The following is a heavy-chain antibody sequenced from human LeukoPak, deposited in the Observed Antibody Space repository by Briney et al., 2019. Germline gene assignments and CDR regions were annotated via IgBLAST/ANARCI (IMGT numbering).Heavy chain of an antibody. V-gene: IGHV4-4*02. D-gene: IGHD3-16*02. CDR2: IYHSGST. Sequence: ASETLSLTCAVSGGSISSSNWWSWVRQPPGKGLEWIGEIYHSGSTNYNPSLKSRVTISVDTSKNQFSLKLSSVTAADTAVYYCARGRRITFGGVIVIPFGSNWFDPWGQGTLVTVSS. J-gene: IGHJ5*02. CDR1: GGSISSSNW. CDR3: ARGRRITFGGVIVIPFGSNWFDP.